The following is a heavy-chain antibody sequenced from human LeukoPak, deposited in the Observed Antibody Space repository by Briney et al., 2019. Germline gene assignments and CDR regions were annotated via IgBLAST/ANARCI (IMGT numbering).Heavy chain of an antibody. Sequence: SVKVSCKASGFTFTSSAVQWVRQARGQRLEWIGWIVVGSGNTNYAQKFQERVTITRDMSTSTAYMELSSLRSEDTAVYYCAADVRRPCYFDYWGQGTLVTVSS. CDR1: GFTFTSSA. J-gene: IGHJ4*02. CDR3: AADVRRPCYFDY. V-gene: IGHV1-58*01. CDR2: IVVGSGNT.